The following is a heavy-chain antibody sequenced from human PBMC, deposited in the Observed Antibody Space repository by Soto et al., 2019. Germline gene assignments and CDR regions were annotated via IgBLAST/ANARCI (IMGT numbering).Heavy chain of an antibody. CDR2: IYHSGST. D-gene: IGHD6-6*01. CDR3: ARGGIAARDYYGMDV. Sequence: TLSLTXAVSGGAISSGGYAWGWIRQPPGKGLEWIGYIYHSGSTYYNPSLKSRVTISVDRSKNQFSLKLSSVTAADTAVYYCARGGIAARDYYGMDVWGQGTTVTVSS. J-gene: IGHJ6*02. CDR1: GGAISSGGYA. V-gene: IGHV4-30-2*01.